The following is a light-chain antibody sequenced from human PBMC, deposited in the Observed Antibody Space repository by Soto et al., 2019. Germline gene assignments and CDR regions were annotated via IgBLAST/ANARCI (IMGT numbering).Light chain of an antibody. CDR1: SSDVGGYNY. CDR3: SSFTNNNTPHVV. V-gene: IGLV2-14*01. Sequence: QSALTQPPSASGSPGQSVTISCTGTSSDVGGYNYVSWYQQHPDKAPKLMIYGVYNRPSGISNRFSGSKSANTASLTISGLQAEDEADYYCSSFTNNNTPHVVFGGGTKLTVL. J-gene: IGLJ2*01. CDR2: GVY.